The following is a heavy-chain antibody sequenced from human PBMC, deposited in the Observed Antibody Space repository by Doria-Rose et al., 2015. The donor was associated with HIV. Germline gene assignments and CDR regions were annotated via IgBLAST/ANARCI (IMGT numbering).Heavy chain of an antibody. CDR3: ARIKSSRWYHKYYFDF. CDR1: GVSLSSPGMG. Sequence: QVQLVQSGPVLVKPTETLTLTCTVSGVSLSSPGMGVSWIRQPPGKALEWLATISSDDERSYTTSLKSRLTISRGTSKSQVVLTMTDMDPVDTATYYCARIKSSRWYHKYYFDFWGQGTLVIVSA. D-gene: IGHD6-13*01. V-gene: IGHV2-26*01. J-gene: IGHJ4*02. CDR2: ISSDDER.